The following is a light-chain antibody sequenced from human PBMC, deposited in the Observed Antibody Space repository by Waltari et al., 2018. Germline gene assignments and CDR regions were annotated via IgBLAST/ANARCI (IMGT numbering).Light chain of an antibody. CDR3: QQYQNLPYT. V-gene: IGKV1-33*01. J-gene: IGKJ2*01. CDR1: QDISNS. Sequence: DIQMTPSPSSLSASVGDRVTITCQASQDISNSLNWYHQKPGKAPKLLIYDASDLETGVPSRFSGSGSGTDFTFTISSLQPEDIATYYCQQYQNLPYTFGQGTKLEI. CDR2: DAS.